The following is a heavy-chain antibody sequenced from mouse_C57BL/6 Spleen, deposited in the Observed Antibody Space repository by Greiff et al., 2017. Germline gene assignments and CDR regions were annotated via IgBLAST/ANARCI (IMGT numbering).Heavy chain of an antibody. J-gene: IGHJ3*01. Sequence: QVQLQQPGAELVKPGASVKLSCKASGYTFTSYWMQWVKQRPGQGLEWIGMIQPNSSSTHYNEKFKDKATLTVDKSSSTAYMQLCRLTSGDSAVYYCAREFRFAYWGQGTLVTVSA. CDR2: IQPNSSST. CDR1: GYTFTSYW. V-gene: IGHV1-64*01. CDR3: AREFRFAY.